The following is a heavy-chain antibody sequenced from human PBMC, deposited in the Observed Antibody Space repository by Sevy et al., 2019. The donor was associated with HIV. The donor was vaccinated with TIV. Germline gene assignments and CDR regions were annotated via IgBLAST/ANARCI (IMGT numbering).Heavy chain of an antibody. V-gene: IGHV3-30*04. D-gene: IGHD6-19*01. Sequence: GGFLRLSCAASAFTFSNSAMHWVRQAPGKGLEWVALISSDGGSDYYADSVKGRFTISRDNSKNTLYLQMNSLRPEDTAVYYCARSLIAVAGSYGMDIWGQGTTVTVSS. J-gene: IGHJ6*02. CDR3: ARSLIAVAGSYGMDI. CDR1: AFTFSNSA. CDR2: ISSDGGSD.